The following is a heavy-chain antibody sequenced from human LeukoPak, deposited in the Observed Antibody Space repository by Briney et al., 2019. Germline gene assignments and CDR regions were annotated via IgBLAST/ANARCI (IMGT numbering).Heavy chain of an antibody. V-gene: IGHV3-23*01. D-gene: IGHD3-10*01. Sequence: GSLRLSCAASGFTFSSYAMSWVRQAPGKGLEWVSAISGSGGNTYYADSVKGRFTISRDNSKNTLYLQMNSLRAEDTAVYYCAKDPTYYYGSGSPGPFDYWGQGTLVTVSS. CDR3: AKDPTYYYGSGSPGPFDY. J-gene: IGHJ4*02. CDR2: ISGSGGNT. CDR1: GFTFSSYA.